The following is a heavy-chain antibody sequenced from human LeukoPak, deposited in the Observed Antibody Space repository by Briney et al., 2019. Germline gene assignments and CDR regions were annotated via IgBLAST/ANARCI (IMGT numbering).Heavy chain of an antibody. CDR2: LYSGSST. CDR3: ARVGDHFHWYLDL. CDR1: GFTVSTNY. D-gene: IGHD3-3*02. Sequence: GGSLRLSCAASGFTVSTNYMNWVRQAPGKGLEWVSILYSGSSTYYADSAKGRFTISRDDSKNTLYLQMNSLRAEDTAVYYCARVGDHFHWYLDLWGRGTHVTVSS. V-gene: IGHV3-53*01. J-gene: IGHJ2*01.